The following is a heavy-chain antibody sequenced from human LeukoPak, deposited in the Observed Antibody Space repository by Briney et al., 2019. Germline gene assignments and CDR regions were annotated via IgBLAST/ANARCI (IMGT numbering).Heavy chain of an antibody. Sequence: SGPTLVKPTQTLTLTCTFSGFSLSTTGVGVGWIRQPPGKALEWLALIYWDDDKRYSPSLKSRVTITKDTSKNQVVLTMTNMDPVDTATYYCAHRRCPDAFGIWGQGTMVTVSS. CDR2: IYWDDDK. D-gene: IGHD2-2*01. V-gene: IGHV2-5*02. CDR1: GFSLSTTGVG. CDR3: AHRRCPDAFGI. J-gene: IGHJ3*02.